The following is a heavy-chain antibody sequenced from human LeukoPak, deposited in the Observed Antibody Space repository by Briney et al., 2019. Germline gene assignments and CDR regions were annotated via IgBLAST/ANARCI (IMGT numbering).Heavy chain of an antibody. J-gene: IGHJ4*02. CDR2: IYYSGST. V-gene: IGHV4-59*01. CDR1: GGSISSYY. D-gene: IGHD2-8*01. CDR3: ATANLYSDAFDY. Sequence: SETLSLTCTVSGGSISSYYWSWIRQPPGKGREWMGYIYYSGSTNYNPSLKSRVTIEVDTSKNQFSLKLSSVTAADTAVYYCATANLYSDAFDYWGQGTLVTVSS.